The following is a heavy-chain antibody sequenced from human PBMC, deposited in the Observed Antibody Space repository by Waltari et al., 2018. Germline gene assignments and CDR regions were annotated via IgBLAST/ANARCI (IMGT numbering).Heavy chain of an antibody. D-gene: IGHD5-12*01. J-gene: IGHJ6*02. V-gene: IGHV1-69*12. CDR2: IIPIFGTA. CDR3: ARGVATIRSYYYYGMDV. Sequence: QVQLVQSGAEVKKPGSSVKVSCKASGGTFSSYAIRWVRQAPGQGLEWMGGIIPIFGTANYAQKFQGRVTITADESTSTAYMELSSLRSEDTAVYYCARGVATIRSYYYYGMDVWGQGTTVTVSS. CDR1: GGTFSSYA.